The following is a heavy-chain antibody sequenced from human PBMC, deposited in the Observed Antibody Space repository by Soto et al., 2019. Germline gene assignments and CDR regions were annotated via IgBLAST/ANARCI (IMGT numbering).Heavy chain of an antibody. CDR3: AKHPSSWGQSY. V-gene: IGHV4-31*03. J-gene: IGHJ4*02. Sequence: PSETLSLTCTVSGGSISTGGYYWSWIRQHPGKGLEWIGYIYYSGTTYYNPSLKSRVTISVDTSKNQFSLKLSSVTAADTPVDNCAKHPSSWGQSYWGQGTLVTVSA. CDR1: GGSISTGGYY. D-gene: IGHD3-16*01. CDR2: IYYSGTT.